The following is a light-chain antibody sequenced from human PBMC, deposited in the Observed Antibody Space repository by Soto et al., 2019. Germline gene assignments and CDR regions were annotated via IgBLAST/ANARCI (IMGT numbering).Light chain of an antibody. Sequence: EVGVRRSPDTLSLSRGDTATLSCRASQSVDRYVAWYQQKVGQAPRLLIYDAYTRATGVGTRFTGSGSATDFSLTITRLEPEDFAVYYSPQRGKWHRTFGPGTKVDIK. J-gene: IGKJ2*01. CDR3: PQRGKWHRT. CDR1: QSVDRY. CDR2: DAY. V-gene: IGKV3-11*01.